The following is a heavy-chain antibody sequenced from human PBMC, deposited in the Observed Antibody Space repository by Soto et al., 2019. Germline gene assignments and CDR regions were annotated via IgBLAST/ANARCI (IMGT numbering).Heavy chain of an antibody. CDR2: ISYDGSNK. CDR1: GLTLNNYA. Sequence: QVQLVESGGGVVQPWRSLRLACAVSGLTLNNYALHWVRQAPGKGLEWVAVISYDGSNKYYGDSVKGRFTISRDNSKNTLYLQMNSLRAEDTAVYYCASIDCSGGSCPPSYWDQGTLVTVSS. J-gene: IGHJ4*02. D-gene: IGHD2-15*01. V-gene: IGHV3-30-3*01. CDR3: ASIDCSGGSCPPSY.